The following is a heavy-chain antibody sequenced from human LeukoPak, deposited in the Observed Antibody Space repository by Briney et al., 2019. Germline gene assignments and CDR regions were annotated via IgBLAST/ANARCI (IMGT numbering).Heavy chain of an antibody. V-gene: IGHV1-46*01. D-gene: IGHD2-2*01. CDR1: GYRFTSYD. J-gene: IGHJ4*02. CDR3: ARGGPTAAPFDY. CDR2: INPSGGST. Sequence: ASVKVSCKASGYRFTSYDMHWVRQAPGQGLGWMGIINPSGGSTSYAQRFQGRVAMTRDTSTTTVYMEVNSLTSEDTAVYFCARGGPTAAPFDYWGQGTLVTVSS.